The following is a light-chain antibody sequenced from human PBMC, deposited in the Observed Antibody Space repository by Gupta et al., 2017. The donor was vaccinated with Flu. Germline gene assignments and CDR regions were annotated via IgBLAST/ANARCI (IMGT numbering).Light chain of an antibody. V-gene: IGLV3-21*02. J-gene: IGLJ3*02. Sequence: SYVLTQPPSVSVAPGQTARIPCGGKNVGSRSVHWYQQQSGQAPVLVVFNDSDRPSGIPERFSGSSSGKTATLNIRRVEAGDEAAYYCQLWDSSIDHWVFGGGTKVTVL. CDR1: NVGSRS. CDR3: QLWDSSIDHWV. CDR2: NDS.